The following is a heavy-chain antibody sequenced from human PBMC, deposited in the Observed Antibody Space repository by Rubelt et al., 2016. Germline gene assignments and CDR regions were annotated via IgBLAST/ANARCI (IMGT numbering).Heavy chain of an antibody. CDR1: GYTFRNYA. Sequence: QVQLVQSVSELRKPGASVKVSCKGSGYTFRNYAMNWVRQAPGQGLEWMGWISTDIGNPTYAQGFTGRFVFSLDTSVSTAYLQISSLKAEDTAVYYCARVRRYYDDAFDIWGQGTMVTVSS. D-gene: IGHD3-22*01. V-gene: IGHV7-4-1*02. CDR2: ISTDIGNP. CDR3: ARVRRYYDDAFDI. J-gene: IGHJ3*02.